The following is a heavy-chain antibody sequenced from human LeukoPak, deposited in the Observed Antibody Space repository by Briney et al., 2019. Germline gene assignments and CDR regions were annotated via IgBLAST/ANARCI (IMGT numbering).Heavy chain of an antibody. D-gene: IGHD1-7*01. CDR3: ARGFHPQLQVHRY. J-gene: IGHJ4*02. CDR2: IIPIFGKT. CDR1: GGSFSSYA. V-gene: IGHV1-69*13. Sequence: GASVKVSCQASGGSFSSYAYNWVRQAPGQGLEWMGGIIPIFGKTNYAQKFQGGVTISADDSRSAAYMELSSLTFEDTAVYYCARGFHPQLQVHRYWGQGTLVAVSS.